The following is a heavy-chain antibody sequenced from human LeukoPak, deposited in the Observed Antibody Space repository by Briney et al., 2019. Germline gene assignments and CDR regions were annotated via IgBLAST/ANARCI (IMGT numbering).Heavy chain of an antibody. CDR3: AKYGSGSYQPFDY. D-gene: IGHD3-10*01. V-gene: IGHV3-33*06. CDR2: IWHDGSDE. J-gene: IGHJ4*02. Sequence: GGSLRLSCAASGFNFNTYGMHWVRQTPGKGLEWVAVIWHDGSDEYYADSVKSRFTISRDNSKNTLYLQMNSLRAEDTAVYYCAKYGSGSYQPFDYWGQGTLVTDSS. CDR1: GFNFNTYG.